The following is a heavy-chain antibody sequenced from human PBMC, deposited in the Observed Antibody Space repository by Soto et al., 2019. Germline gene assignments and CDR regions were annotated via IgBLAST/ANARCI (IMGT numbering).Heavy chain of an antibody. Sequence: SVKVSCKASGGTFSSYAISWVRQAPGQGLEWMGGIIPIFGTANYAQKFQGRVTITADESTSTAYMELSSLRSEDTAVYYCARLTTVTTTDYYYYYGMDVWGQGTTVTSP. J-gene: IGHJ6*02. V-gene: IGHV1-69*13. CDR1: GGTFSSYA. CDR2: IIPIFGTA. CDR3: ARLTTVTTTDYYYYYGMDV. D-gene: IGHD4-17*01.